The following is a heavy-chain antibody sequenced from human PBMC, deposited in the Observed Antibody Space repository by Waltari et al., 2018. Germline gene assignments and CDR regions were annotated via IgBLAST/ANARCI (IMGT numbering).Heavy chain of an antibody. CDR2: IAYDGSNK. CDR3: ARVLENGDYSPPDY. CDR1: GFTFSTYA. Sequence: QVQLVESGGGVVQPGRSLRLSCAASGFTFSTYAMHWFPPPPGKGLEWVAVIAYDGSNKYYADSVKGRFTISRDNSKNTLYLQMNSLRAEDTAVYYCARVLENGDYSPPDYWGQGTLVTVSS. J-gene: IGHJ4*02. D-gene: IGHD4-17*01. V-gene: IGHV3-30-3*01.